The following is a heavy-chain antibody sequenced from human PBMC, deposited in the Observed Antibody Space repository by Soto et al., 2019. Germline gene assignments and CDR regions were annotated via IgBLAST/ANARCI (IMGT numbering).Heavy chain of an antibody. D-gene: IGHD2-15*01. Sequence: SETLSLTCAFYGGSFSGYYWSWIRQPPGKGLEWIGEINHSGSTNYNPSLKSRVTISVDTSKNQFSLKLSSVTAADTAVYYCARAIHPVAATRRGPVRSDYWGQGTLVTVSS. CDR1: GGSFSGYY. J-gene: IGHJ4*02. CDR3: ARAIHPVAATRRGPVRSDY. CDR2: INHSGST. V-gene: IGHV4-34*01.